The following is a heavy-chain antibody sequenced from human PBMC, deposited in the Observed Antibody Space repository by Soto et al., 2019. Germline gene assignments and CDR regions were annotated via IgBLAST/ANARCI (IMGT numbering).Heavy chain of an antibody. J-gene: IGHJ1*01. D-gene: IGHD4-17*01. CDR1: GYSFTNYW. CDR3: ARQGYGVNEFFLR. V-gene: IGHV5-51*01. CDR2: IYPGDSDT. Sequence: PGASLKISCKGSGYSFTNYWIGWVRQMPGKGLEWMGIIYPGDSDTRYSPSFQGPVTISADKSINTAFLQWSSLKASDTAMYYCARQGYGVNEFFLRGGQGTLVTVSS.